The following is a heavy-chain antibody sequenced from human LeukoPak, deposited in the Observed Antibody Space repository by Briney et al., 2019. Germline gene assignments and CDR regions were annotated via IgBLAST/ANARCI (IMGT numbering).Heavy chain of an antibody. V-gene: IGHV3-23*01. Sequence: GGSLRLSCAASGFTFSDYYMSWIRQAPGKGLEWVSAISGSGGSTYYADSVKGRFTISRDNSKNTLYLQMNSLRAEDTAVYYCAKGGSVFGVVGPHYYYYYYMDVWGKGTTVTVSS. CDR3: AKGGSVFGVVGPHYYYYYYMDV. CDR2: ISGSGGST. D-gene: IGHD3-3*01. CDR1: GFTFSDYY. J-gene: IGHJ6*03.